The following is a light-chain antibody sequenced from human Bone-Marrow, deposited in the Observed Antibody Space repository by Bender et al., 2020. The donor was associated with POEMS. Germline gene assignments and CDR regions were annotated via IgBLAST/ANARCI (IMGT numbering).Light chain of an antibody. Sequence: QAVVTQEPSLTVSPGGTVTLTCGSSSGPVTSGHSPYWFQQKPGHAPRTLIFDTSNKHSWTPARFSGSLLGGKAALTLSGAQSEDEADYYCLLSYRGVRDVVFGGRTRLTVL. CDR2: DTS. CDR3: LLSYRGVRDVV. V-gene: IGLV7-46*01. CDR1: SGPVTSGHS. J-gene: IGLJ2*01.